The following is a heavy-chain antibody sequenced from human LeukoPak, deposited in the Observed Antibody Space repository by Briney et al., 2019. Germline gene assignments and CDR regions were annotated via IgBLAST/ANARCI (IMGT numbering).Heavy chain of an antibody. CDR1: GFTFSSYA. V-gene: IGHV3-30*04. J-gene: IGHJ4*02. D-gene: IGHD3-22*01. Sequence: GGSLRLSCAASGFTFSSYAMHWVRQAPGKGLEWVAVISYDGSNKYYADSVKGRFTISRDNSKNTLYLQMNSLRAEDTAVYYCARVSDSSGYVFDYWGQGTLVTVSS. CDR3: ARVSDSSGYVFDY. CDR2: ISYDGSNK.